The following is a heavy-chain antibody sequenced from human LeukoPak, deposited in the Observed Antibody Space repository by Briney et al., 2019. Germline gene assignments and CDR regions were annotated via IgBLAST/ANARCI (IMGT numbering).Heavy chain of an antibody. V-gene: IGHV1-69*04. CDR1: GGTFSSYA. CDR3: AGESRPNYYDSSGYRFDY. Sequence: SVKVSCKASGGTFSSYAISWVRQAPGQGLEWMGRTIPIFGIANYAQKFQGRVTITADKSTSTAYMELSSLRSEDTAVYYCAGESRPNYYDSSGYRFDYWGQGTLVTVSS. D-gene: IGHD3-22*01. CDR2: TIPIFGIA. J-gene: IGHJ4*02.